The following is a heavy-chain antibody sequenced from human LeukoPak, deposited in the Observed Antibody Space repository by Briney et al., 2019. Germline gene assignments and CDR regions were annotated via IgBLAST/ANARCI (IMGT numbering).Heavy chain of an antibody. CDR2: INAGNGNT. V-gene: IGHV1-3*01. J-gene: IGHJ6*03. CDR3: ARGSYLEWPSYYYMDV. Sequence: ASVKVSCKASGYTFTSYAMHWVRQAPGQRLEWMGWINAGNGNTKYSQKFQGRVTITTDESTSTAYMELSSLRSEDTAVYYCARGSYLEWPSYYYMDVWGKGTTVTVSS. D-gene: IGHD3-3*01. CDR1: GYTFTSYA.